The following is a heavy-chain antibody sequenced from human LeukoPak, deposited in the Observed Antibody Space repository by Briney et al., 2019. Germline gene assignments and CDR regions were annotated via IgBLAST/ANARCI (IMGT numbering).Heavy chain of an antibody. CDR1: GFTFSSYS. J-gene: IGHJ4*02. D-gene: IGHD3-10*01. CDR2: ISSSSSYI. CDR3: AREYYYGSGSYHY. V-gene: IGHV3-21*01. Sequence: PGGSLRLSCAASGFTFSSYSMNWVRQAPGKGLEWVSSISSSSSYINYADSVKGRFTISRDNAKNSLYLQMNSLGAEDTAVYYCAREYYYGSGSYHYWGQGTLVTVSS.